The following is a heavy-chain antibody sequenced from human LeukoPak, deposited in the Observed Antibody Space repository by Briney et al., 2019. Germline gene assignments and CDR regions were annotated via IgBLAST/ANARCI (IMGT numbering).Heavy chain of an antibody. CDR2: INQDGSEK. V-gene: IGHV3-7*01. Sequence: PGGSLRLSWAASGFTFSSDWMSWRRQAPGKGLEWVANINQDGSEKYYVDSVKGRFTISRDNDKNSLYLQMNSLRAEDTAVYYCARGFDFWSGYNDAFDIWGQGTMVTVSS. CDR1: GFTFSSDW. J-gene: IGHJ3*02. CDR3: ARGFDFWSGYNDAFDI. D-gene: IGHD3-3*01.